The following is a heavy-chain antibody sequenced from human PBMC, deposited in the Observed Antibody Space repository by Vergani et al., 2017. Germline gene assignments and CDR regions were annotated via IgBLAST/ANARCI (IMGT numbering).Heavy chain of an antibody. CDR2: IIPIFGTA. Sequence: QVQLVQSGAEVKKPGSSVKVSCKASGGTFSSYAISWVRQAPGQGLEWRGGIIPIFGTANYAQKFQRRVTITADESTSTAYMELSSLRAEDTAVYYCAGPYYYDSSGYYYFDYWGQGTLVTVSS. V-gene: IGHV1-69*01. CDR1: GGTFSSYA. CDR3: AGPYYYDSSGYYYFDY. J-gene: IGHJ4*02. D-gene: IGHD3-22*01.